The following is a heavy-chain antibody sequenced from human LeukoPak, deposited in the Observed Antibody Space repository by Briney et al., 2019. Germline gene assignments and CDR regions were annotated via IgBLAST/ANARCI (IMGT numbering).Heavy chain of an antibody. V-gene: IGHV4-34*01. CDR2: INRIRSI. CDR1: GGSFSGYY. Sequence: SETLSLTCAVYGGSFSGYYWNWIRQPPGKGLEWIGEINRIRSINYNPSLKSRVTISVDTSKNQLSLKLNSVPAADTAVYYCARGRSHTAGITMVRGARSDYYYYMDVWDKGTTVTVSS. J-gene: IGHJ6*03. D-gene: IGHD3-10*01. CDR3: ARGRSHTAGITMVRGARSDYYYYMDV.